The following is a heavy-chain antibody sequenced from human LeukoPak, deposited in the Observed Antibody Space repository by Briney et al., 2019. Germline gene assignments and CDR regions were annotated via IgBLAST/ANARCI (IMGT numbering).Heavy chain of an antibody. CDR1: GYTFTGYY. CDR2: INPNSGGT. Sequence: GASVKVSCTASGYTFTGYYMHWVRQAPGQGLEWMGRINPNSGGTNYAQKFQGRVTMTRDTSISTAYMELSRLRSDDTAVYYCASLTVTTTLFDYWGQGTLVTVSS. J-gene: IGHJ4*02. CDR3: ASLTVTTTLFDY. D-gene: IGHD4-17*01. V-gene: IGHV1-2*06.